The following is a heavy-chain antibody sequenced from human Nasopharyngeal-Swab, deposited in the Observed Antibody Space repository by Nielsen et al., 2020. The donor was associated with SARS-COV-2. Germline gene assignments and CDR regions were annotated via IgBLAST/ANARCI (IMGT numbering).Heavy chain of an antibody. CDR2: ISGSGGST. CDR3: AKVGKLWLPHFDY. D-gene: IGHD5-18*01. Sequence: GESLKISCAASGFTFSSYAMSWVRQAPGKGLEWVSAISGSGGSTYYANSVKGRFTISRDNSKNTLYLQMNSLRAEDTAVYYCAKVGKLWLPHFDYWGQGTLVTVSS. V-gene: IGHV3-23*01. CDR1: GFTFSSYA. J-gene: IGHJ4*02.